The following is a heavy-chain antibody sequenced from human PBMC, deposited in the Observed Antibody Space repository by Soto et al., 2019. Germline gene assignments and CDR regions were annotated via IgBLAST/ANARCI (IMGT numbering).Heavy chain of an antibody. V-gene: IGHV1-69*13. CDR2: IIPIFGTA. Sequence: SVKVSCKASGGTFSSYAISWVRQAPGQGLEWMGGIIPIFGTANYAQKFQGRVTITADESTSTAYMELSSLRSEDTAVYYCARDDCSGGSCYGRFDPWGQGTSVTVS. D-gene: IGHD2-15*01. CDR3: ARDDCSGGSCYGRFDP. J-gene: IGHJ5*01. CDR1: GGTFSSYA.